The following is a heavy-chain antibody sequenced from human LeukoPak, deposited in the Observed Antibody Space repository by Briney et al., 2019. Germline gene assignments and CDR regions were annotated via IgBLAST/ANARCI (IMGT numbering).Heavy chain of an antibody. CDR2: ISRGGVIS. J-gene: IGHJ4*02. V-gene: IGHV3-23*01. D-gene: IGHD7-27*01. Sequence: GGSLRLSCAASGFTFSDYAINWVRQAPGKGLEWVSTISRGGVISYYADSVKGRFTISRDNSNNTLYLHMNSLRAEDTAVYYCVSRAGSPWGPFDDWGQGSLVTVSS. CDR1: GFTFSDYA. CDR3: VSRAGSPWGPFDD.